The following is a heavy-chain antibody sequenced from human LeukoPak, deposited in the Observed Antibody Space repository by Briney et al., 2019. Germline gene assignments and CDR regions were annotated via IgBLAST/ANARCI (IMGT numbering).Heavy chain of an antibody. Sequence: GRSLRLFCAASGFTFSSYAMSWVRQAPGKGLEWVSAISSSGGGTYYADSLKGRFTISRDNSKNTLYLQMNSLRGEDTAVYYCATWRDKAAVSWGQGTLVTVSS. CDR3: ATWRDKAAVS. CDR2: ISSSGGGT. CDR1: GFTFSSYA. J-gene: IGHJ5*02. V-gene: IGHV3-23*01. D-gene: IGHD6-13*01.